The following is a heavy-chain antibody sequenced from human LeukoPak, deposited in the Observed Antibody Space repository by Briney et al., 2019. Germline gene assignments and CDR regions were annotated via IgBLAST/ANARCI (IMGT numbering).Heavy chain of an antibody. J-gene: IGHJ4*02. CDR2: INHSGST. V-gene: IGHV4-34*01. CDR3: ARGGHGYSYGYGRGYYFDY. D-gene: IGHD5-18*01. CDR1: GGSFSGYY. Sequence: PSETLSLTCAVYGGSFSGYYWSWIRQPPGKGLEWIGEINHSGSTNYNPSLKSRVTISVDTSKNQSSLKLSSVTAADTAVYYCARGGHGYSYGYGRGYYFDYWGQGTLVTVSS.